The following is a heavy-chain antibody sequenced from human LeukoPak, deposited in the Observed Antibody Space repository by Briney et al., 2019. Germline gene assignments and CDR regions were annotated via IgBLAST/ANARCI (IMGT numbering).Heavy chain of an antibody. CDR1: GNTFTSYY. CDR2: LNPSGGST. CDR3: ASGRPGGELSKIFGWFDP. V-gene: IGHV1-46*01. J-gene: IGHJ5*02. D-gene: IGHD3-10*01. Sequence: ASVKVPWKASGNTFTSYYMHWVPQAPGQRRNLMGILNPSGGSTSYAQKFQGRVTMTRDTSTSTVYMELSSLRSEDTAVYYCASGRPGGELSKIFGWFDPWGQGTLVTVSS.